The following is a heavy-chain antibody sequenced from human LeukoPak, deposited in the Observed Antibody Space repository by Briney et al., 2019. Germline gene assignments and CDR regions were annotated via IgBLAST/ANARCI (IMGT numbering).Heavy chain of an antibody. CDR3: ARHSDGWYWGGTGLDV. D-gene: IGHD6-19*01. CDR1: GGSFSGYY. CDR2: INHSGST. V-gene: IGHV4-34*01. Sequence: SETLSLTCAVYGGSFSGYYWSWIRQPPGKGLEWIGEINHSGSTNYNPSLKSRVTMSADTSKDQFSLKLTSVTAADTAVYYCARHSDGWYWGGTGLDVWGQGTTVIVSS. J-gene: IGHJ6*02.